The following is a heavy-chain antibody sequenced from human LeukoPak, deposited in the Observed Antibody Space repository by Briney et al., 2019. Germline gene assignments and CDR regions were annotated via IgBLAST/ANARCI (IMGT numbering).Heavy chain of an antibody. CDR3: TGAPYSSGNA. J-gene: IGHJ5*02. V-gene: IGHV3-73*01. Sequence: GGSLRLSCAASGFTFSGSAMHWVRQASGKGLEWVGRIRSKANSYATAYAASVKGRFTISRDDSKNTAYLQMNSLKTEDTAVYYCTGAPYSSGNAWGQGTLVTVSS. D-gene: IGHD6-19*01. CDR1: GFTFSGSA. CDR2: IRSKANSYAT.